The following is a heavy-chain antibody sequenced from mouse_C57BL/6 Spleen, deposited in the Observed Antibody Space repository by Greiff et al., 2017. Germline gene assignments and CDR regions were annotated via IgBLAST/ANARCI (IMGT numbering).Heavy chain of an antibody. V-gene: IGHV1-15*01. CDR2: IDPETGGT. D-gene: IGHD1-2*01. CDR1: GYTFTDYE. Sequence: VKVVESGAELVRPGASVTLSCKASGYTFTDYEMHWVKQTPVHGLEWIGAIDPETGGTAYNQKFKGKAILTADKSSSTAYMELRSLTSEDSAVYYCTRRLRDYFDYWGQGTTLTVSS. J-gene: IGHJ2*01. CDR3: TRRLRDYFDY.